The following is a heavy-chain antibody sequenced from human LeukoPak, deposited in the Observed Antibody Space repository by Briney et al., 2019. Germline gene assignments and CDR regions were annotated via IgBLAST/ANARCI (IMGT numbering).Heavy chain of an antibody. CDR3: ARDPFSSDDAFDI. CDR2: IWYDGSNK. V-gene: IGHV3-33*08. J-gene: IGHJ3*02. D-gene: IGHD2-15*01. CDR1: GFTFSSYG. Sequence: PGGSLRLSCAASGFTFSSYGMHWVRQAPGKGLEWVAVIWYDGSNKYYADSVKGRFTISRDNSKNTLYLQMNSLRAEDTAVYYCARDPFSSDDAFDIWGQGTMVTVSS.